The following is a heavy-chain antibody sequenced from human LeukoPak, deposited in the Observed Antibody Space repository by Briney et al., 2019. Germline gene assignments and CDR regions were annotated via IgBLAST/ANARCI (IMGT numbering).Heavy chain of an antibody. J-gene: IGHJ4*02. Sequence: AGGSLRLSCAASGFTFSSYGMHWVRQAPGKGLEGVAFIRYDGSNKYYADSVNGRFTISRDNSKNTLYLQLNSLRAEDTAVYYCAKDERFGELLPFPYLDYWGQGTLVTVSS. CDR1: GFTFSSYG. D-gene: IGHD3-10*01. CDR2: IRYDGSNK. CDR3: AKDERFGELLPFPYLDY. V-gene: IGHV3-30*02.